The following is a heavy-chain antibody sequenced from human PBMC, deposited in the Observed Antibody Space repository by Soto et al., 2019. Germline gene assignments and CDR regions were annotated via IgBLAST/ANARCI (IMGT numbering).Heavy chain of an antibody. D-gene: IGHD6-6*01. CDR1: GYTFTSYG. J-gene: IGHJ6*02. V-gene: IGHV1-18*04. Sequence: GASVKVSCKASGYTFTSYGISWVRQAPGQGLEWMGWISAYNGNTNYAQKLQGRVTMTTDTSTSTAYMELRSLRSDDTAVYYCAREGYSSSFNYYYYYGMDVWGQGTTVTVSS. CDR3: AREGYSSSFNYYYYYGMDV. CDR2: ISAYNGNT.